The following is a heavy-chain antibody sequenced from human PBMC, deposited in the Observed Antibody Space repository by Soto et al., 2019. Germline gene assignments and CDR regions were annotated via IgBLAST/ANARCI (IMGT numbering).Heavy chain of an antibody. J-gene: IGHJ6*02. CDR1: GGSFSGYY. CDR3: ASEGYCSCTRCYSADYYGMDV. Sequence: TSETLSLTCAVSGGSFSGYYWRWIRQPPGKGLEWIGEINHSGSTNYNHSLNSRDTISVDTYMNKSSLNLSSVPAAVTAVYYCASEGYCSCTRCYSADYYGMDVWGQGTTVTVSS. D-gene: IGHD2-2*01. CDR2: INHSGST. V-gene: IGHV4-34*01.